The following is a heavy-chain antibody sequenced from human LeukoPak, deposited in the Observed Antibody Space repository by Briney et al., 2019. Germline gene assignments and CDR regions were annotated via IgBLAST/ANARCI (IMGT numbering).Heavy chain of an antibody. D-gene: IGHD1-14*01. CDR1: GYTFTGYG. J-gene: IGHJ4*02. CDR2: ISAYSDNA. CDR3: ARTTSWARTKFDY. V-gene: IGHV1-18*01. Sequence: ASVKVSCKASGYTFTGYGFTWVRQVPGQGLEWMGWISAYSDNANYAQNLQGRVTMTTDTSTSTAYMELRSLRSDDTAVYYCARTTSWARTKFDYWGQGTLVTVSS.